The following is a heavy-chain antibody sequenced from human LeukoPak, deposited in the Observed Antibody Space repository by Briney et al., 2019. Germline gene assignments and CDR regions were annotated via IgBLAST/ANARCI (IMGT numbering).Heavy chain of an antibody. V-gene: IGHV3-64D*06. J-gene: IGHJ3*02. Sequence: GGSLRLSCSASGFSFNNYAGHWVRQAPGKGLEYVSGINNDGGSSHYADSAKGRFTISRDNSKNALYLQLSSLRPEDTALYYCVKTMVVFGGHIRTDAFDMWGQGTMVTVSS. CDR2: INNDGGSS. CDR1: GFSFNNYA. D-gene: IGHD3-10*01. CDR3: VKTMVVFGGHIRTDAFDM.